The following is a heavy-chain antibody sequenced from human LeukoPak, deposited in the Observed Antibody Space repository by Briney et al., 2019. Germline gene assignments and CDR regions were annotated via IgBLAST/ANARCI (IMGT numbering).Heavy chain of an antibody. V-gene: IGHV4-59*01. Sequence: SETLPLTCPVSGCSISSYYWSWIRQPPAKGLEWIGHIYYSGSTNYNPSLKSRVTISIDTSKNQFSLRLSSVTAADTAVYYCARGAAGYSYGWGQGTLVTVSS. CDR3: ARGAAGYSYG. CDR1: GCSISSYY. CDR2: IYYSGST. D-gene: IGHD5-18*01. J-gene: IGHJ4*02.